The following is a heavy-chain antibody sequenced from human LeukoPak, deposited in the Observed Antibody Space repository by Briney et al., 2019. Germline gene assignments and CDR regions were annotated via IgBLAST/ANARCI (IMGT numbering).Heavy chain of an antibody. CDR3: ATDPSRAYSSSWYYFQH. CDR2: FDPEDGET. V-gene: IGHV1-24*01. D-gene: IGHD6-13*01. CDR1: GYTLTELS. J-gene: IGHJ1*01. Sequence: ASVKVSCTVSGYTLTELSMHWVRQAPGKGLEWMGGFDPEDGETIYAQKFQGRVTMTEDTSTDTAYMELSSLRSEDTAVYYCATDPSRAYSSSWYYFQHWGQGTLVTVSS.